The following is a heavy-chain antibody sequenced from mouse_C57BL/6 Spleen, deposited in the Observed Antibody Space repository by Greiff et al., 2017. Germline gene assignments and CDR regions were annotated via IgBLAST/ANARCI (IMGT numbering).Heavy chain of an antibody. CDR1: GYTFTSYW. V-gene: IGHV1-7*01. Sequence: QVQLKESGAELAKPGASVKLSCKASGYTFTSYWMHWVKQRPGQGLEWIGYINPSSGYTKYNQKFKDKATLTADKSSSTAYMQLSSLTYEDSAVYYCARSVDGYYYAMDYWGQGTSVTVSS. J-gene: IGHJ4*01. CDR3: ARSVDGYYYAMDY. CDR2: INPSSGYT. D-gene: IGHD2-3*01.